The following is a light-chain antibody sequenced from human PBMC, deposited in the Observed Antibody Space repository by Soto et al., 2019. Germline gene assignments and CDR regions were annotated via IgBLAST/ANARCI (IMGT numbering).Light chain of an antibody. CDR3: QQCRNLSGT. CDR1: QSISRW. V-gene: IGKV1-5*01. CDR2: DAS. J-gene: IGKJ1*01. Sequence: DLQMPQSPSALSASVVARVTITSRASQSISRWLAWYQQKPGEAPRLLIYDASDLPRGVPARFSGSGSGTKFTLTIASLQPDDFATYYCQQCRNLSGTFGQGTKVDIK.